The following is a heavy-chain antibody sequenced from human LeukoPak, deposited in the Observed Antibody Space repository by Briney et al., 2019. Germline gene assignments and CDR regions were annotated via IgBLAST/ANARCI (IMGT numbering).Heavy chain of an antibody. J-gene: IGHJ4*02. CDR2: IRYDGSNK. CDR1: GFSFSSYG. V-gene: IGHV3-30*02. CDR3: AKPHFDD. Sequence: GSLRLSCAASGFSFSSYGMHWVRQAPGKGLEWVAFIRYDGSNKYYADSVKGRFTISRDNSKNTLYLQMNSLRAGDTAVYYCAKPHFDDWGQGTLVTVSS.